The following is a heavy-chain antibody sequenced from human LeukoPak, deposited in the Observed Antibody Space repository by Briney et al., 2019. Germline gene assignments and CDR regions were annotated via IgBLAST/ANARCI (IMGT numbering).Heavy chain of an antibody. D-gene: IGHD6-13*01. CDR1: GDSISSWY. Sequence: SETLSLTCTVSGDSISSWYWSWIRQPPGKGPEWIGYIYYSGTTNYNPSLKSRVSISLDTSKNQFSLKLSSVTAADTAVYYCAKDLGAAAGYFDYWGQGTLVTVSS. J-gene: IGHJ4*02. V-gene: IGHV4-59*01. CDR3: AKDLGAAAGYFDY. CDR2: IYYSGTT.